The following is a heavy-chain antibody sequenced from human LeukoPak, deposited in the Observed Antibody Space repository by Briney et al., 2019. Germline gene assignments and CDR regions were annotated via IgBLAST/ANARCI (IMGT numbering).Heavy chain of an antibody. CDR1: GFTFSDYY. V-gene: IGHV3-11*06. CDR2: ISSSSSYI. D-gene: IGHD2-2*01. Sequence: GGSLRLSCAASGFTFSDYYMSWIRQAPGKGLEWVSYISSSSSYIYYADSVKGRFTISRDNAKNSLYLQMNSLRAEDTAVYYCARGVGCSSTSCPLPEYSFDYWGQGTLVTVSS. J-gene: IGHJ4*02. CDR3: ARGVGCSSTSCPLPEYSFDY.